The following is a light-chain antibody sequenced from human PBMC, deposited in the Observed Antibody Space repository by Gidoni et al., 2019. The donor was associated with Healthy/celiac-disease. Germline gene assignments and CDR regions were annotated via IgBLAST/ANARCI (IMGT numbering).Light chain of an antibody. CDR3: QQRSNWPPVT. Sequence: EIFLTQSPATLSLSPGERATLSCRASQSVSSYLAWYQQKPGQAPRLLIYDASNRATGIPARFSGSGSGTDFTLTISSLEPEDFAVDYCQQRSNWPPVTFGQGTRLEIK. CDR1: QSVSSY. V-gene: IGKV3-11*01. J-gene: IGKJ5*01. CDR2: DAS.